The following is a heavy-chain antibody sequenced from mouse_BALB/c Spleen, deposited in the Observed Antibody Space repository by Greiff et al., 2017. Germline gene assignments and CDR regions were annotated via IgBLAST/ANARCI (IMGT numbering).Heavy chain of an antibody. CDR3: AREVAGPAWYAY. D-gene: IGHD1-1*02. J-gene: IGHJ3*01. CDR1: GFTFSSYA. V-gene: IGHV5-6-5*01. Sequence: EVQLVESGGGLVKPGGSLKLSCAASGFTFSSYAMSWVRQTPEKRLEWVASISSGGSTYYPDSVKGRFTISRDNARNILYLQMSSLRSEDTAMYYCAREVAGPAWYAYWGQGTLVTVSA. CDR2: ISSGGST.